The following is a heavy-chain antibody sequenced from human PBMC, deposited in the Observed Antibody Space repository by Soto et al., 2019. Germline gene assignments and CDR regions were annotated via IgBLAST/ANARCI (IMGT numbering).Heavy chain of an antibody. V-gene: IGHV4-39*01. Sequence: SETLSLTCTVSGGSISSSSYDWGWIRQPPGKGLEWIGSIYYSGSTYYNPSLKSRVTISVDTSKNQFSLKLSSVTAADTAVYYCARQIVVATTDFDYWGQGTLVTVSS. CDR1: GGSISSSSYD. CDR3: ARQIVVATTDFDY. D-gene: IGHD1-26*01. CDR2: IYYSGST. J-gene: IGHJ4*02.